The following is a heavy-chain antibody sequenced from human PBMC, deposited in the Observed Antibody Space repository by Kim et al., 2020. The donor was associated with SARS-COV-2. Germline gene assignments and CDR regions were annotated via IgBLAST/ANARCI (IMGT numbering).Heavy chain of an antibody. CDR2: ST. Sequence: STHYADSVKGRFTISRDNSKNTLYLQRNSLRAEDTAVCYCASLNSGTTDYWGQGTLVTVSS. V-gene: IGHV3-66*01. J-gene: IGHJ4*02. CDR3: ASLNSGTTDY. D-gene: IGHD1-1*01.